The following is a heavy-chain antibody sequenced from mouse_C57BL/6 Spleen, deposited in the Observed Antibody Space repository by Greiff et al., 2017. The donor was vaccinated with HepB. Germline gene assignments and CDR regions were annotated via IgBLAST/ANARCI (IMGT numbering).Heavy chain of an antibody. CDR3: ARSKGLGY. V-gene: IGHV1-50*01. CDR2: IDPSDSYT. D-gene: IGHD3-3*01. CDR1: GYTFTSYW. Sequence: VQLQQPGAELVKPGASVKLSCKASGYTFTSYWMQWVKQRPGQGLEWIGEIDPSDSYTNYNQKFKGKATLTVDTASSTAYMQRSSLTSEDSAVYYCARSKGLGYWGQGTTLTVSS. J-gene: IGHJ2*01.